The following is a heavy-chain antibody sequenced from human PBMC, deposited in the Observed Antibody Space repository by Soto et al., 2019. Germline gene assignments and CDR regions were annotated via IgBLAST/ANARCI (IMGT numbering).Heavy chain of an antibody. CDR2: IWYDGSNK. CDR1: GFTVSSYH. J-gene: IGHJ4*02. D-gene: IGHD6-13*01. Sequence: GGSLRLSCAASGFTVSSYHMHWVRQAPGKGLEWVAVIWYDGSNKYYADSVKGRFTISRDNSKNTLYLQMNSLRAEDTAVYYCARDGAAAGPYDYWGQGTLVTVSS. V-gene: IGHV3-33*08. CDR3: ARDGAAAGPYDY.